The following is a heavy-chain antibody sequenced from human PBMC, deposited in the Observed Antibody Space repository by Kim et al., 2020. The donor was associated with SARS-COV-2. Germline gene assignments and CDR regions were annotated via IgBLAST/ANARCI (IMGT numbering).Heavy chain of an antibody. CDR1: GFTFSNAW. Sequence: GGSLRLSCAASGFTFSNAWMSWVRQAPGKGLEWVGRIKSKTDGGTTDYAAPVKGRFTISRDDSKTTLYLQMNSLKTEDTAVYYCTGDTHPESEYFQHWGQGTLVTVSS. D-gene: IGHD3-16*01. V-gene: IGHV3-15*01. CDR3: TGDTHPESEYFQH. CDR2: IKSKTDGGTT. J-gene: IGHJ1*01.